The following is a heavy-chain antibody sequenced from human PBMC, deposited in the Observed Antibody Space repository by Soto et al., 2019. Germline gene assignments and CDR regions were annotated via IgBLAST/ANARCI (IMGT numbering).Heavy chain of an antibody. CDR3: ARYLHSYSSNYFRGMDV. V-gene: IGHV5-51*01. CDR2: IYPGDSDT. Sequence: PGESLKISCKASGYSFTTDWIGWVRQMPGKGLEWMGIIYPGDSDTRYSPSFQGQVTISADKSISTAYLQWSSLKASDTAMYYCARYLHSYSSNYFRGMDVWGQGTTGTVFS. D-gene: IGHD5-18*01. CDR1: GYSFTTDW. J-gene: IGHJ6*02.